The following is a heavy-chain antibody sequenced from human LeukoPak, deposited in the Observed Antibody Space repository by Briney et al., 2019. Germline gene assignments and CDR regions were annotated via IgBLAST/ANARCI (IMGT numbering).Heavy chain of an antibody. D-gene: IGHD6-19*01. CDR1: GGSFSGYY. CDR2: INHSGGT. CDR3: ARGRRGWLIDS. Sequence: PSETLSLTCAVYGGSFSGYYWSWIRQPPGKGLEWIGEINHSGGTNYNPSLKSRVTISVDTSKNQFSLKLSSVTAADTAVYYCARGRRGWLIDSWGQGTLVTVSS. J-gene: IGHJ4*02. V-gene: IGHV4-34*01.